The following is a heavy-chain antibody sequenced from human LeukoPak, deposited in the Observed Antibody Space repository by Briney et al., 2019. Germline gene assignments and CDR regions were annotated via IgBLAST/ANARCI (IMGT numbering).Heavy chain of an antibody. V-gene: IGHV4-34*01. CDR2: INHSGST. D-gene: IGHD1-14*01. J-gene: IGHJ6*03. Sequence: SETLSLTCAVYGGSFSGYYWSWIRQPPGKGLEWIGEINHSGSTNYNPSLKSRVTISVDTSKNQFSLKLSSVTAADTAVYYCARDSGKVWGKGTTVTVPS. CDR3: ARDSGKV. CDR1: GGSFSGYY.